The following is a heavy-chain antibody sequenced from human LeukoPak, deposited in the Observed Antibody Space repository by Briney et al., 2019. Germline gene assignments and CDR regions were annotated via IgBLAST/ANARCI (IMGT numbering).Heavy chain of an antibody. J-gene: IGHJ4*02. Sequence: SQTLSLTCTVSGGSISSGDYYWSWIRQPPGKGLEWFGYIYYSGSTYYNPSLKSRVTISVDTSKNQFSLKLSSVTAADTVVYYCARYSGWYSSVPIDYWGQGTLVTVSS. V-gene: IGHV4-30-4*08. CDR1: GGSISSGDYY. D-gene: IGHD6-19*01. CDR2: IYYSGST. CDR3: ARYSGWYSSVPIDY.